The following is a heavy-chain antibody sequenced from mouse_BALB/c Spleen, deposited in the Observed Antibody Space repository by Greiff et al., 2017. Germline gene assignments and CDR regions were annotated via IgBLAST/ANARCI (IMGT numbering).Heavy chain of an antibody. CDR2: ISSGSSTI. J-gene: IGHJ3*01. D-gene: IGHD2-1*01. CDR3: ARDHYGNPFAY. CDR1: GFTFSSFG. V-gene: IGHV5-17*02. Sequence: EVKVVESGGGLVQPGGSRKLSCAASGFTFSSFGMHWVRQAPEKGLEWVAYISSGSSTIYYADTVKGRFTISRDNPKNTLFLQMTSLRSEDTAMYYCARDHYGNPFAYWGQGTLVTVSA.